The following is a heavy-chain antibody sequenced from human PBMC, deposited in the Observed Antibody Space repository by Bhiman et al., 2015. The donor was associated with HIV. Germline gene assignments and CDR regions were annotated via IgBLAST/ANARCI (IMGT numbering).Heavy chain of an antibody. D-gene: IGHD6-13*01. Sequence: QVQLVESGGGVVQPGRSLRLSCATSGFSFSRYGMHWVRQAAGKGPEWLASIWYDESKKYYADSVKGRFTISRDNAKNSLYLQVNSLRAEDTAVYYCAREFTGYSSSNFDYWGQGTLVTVSS. CDR1: GFSFSRYG. J-gene: IGHJ4*02. CDR2: IWYDESKK. CDR3: AREFTGYSSSNFDY. V-gene: IGHV3-33*01.